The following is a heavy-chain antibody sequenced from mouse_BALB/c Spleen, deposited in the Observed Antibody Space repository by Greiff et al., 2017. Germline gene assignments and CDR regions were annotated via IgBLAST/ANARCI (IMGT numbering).Heavy chain of an antibody. D-gene: IGHD2-14*01. V-gene: IGHV3-8*02. CDR3: ARYDWYDGDYAMDY. J-gene: IGHJ4*01. Sequence: EVQLQQSGPSLVKPSQTLSLTCSVTGDSITSGYWNWIRKFPGNKLEYMGYISYSGSTYYNPSLKSRISITRDTSKNQYYLQLNSVTTEDTATYYCARYDWYDGDYAMDYWGQGTSVTVSS. CDR1: GDSITSGY. CDR2: ISYSGST.